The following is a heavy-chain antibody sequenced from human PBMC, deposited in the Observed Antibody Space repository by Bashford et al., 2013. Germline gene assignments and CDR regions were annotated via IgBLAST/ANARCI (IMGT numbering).Heavy chain of an antibody. CDR2: INPDSGDT. CDR1: GYTFTGYY. Sequence: ASVKVSCKASGYTFTGYYMHWVRQAPGQGLQWMGWINPDSGDTEHARKFEGRVTMTRGTSISTAYMELSSLTSDDTAVYYCARDQLRTTAPDGHFGLDVWGQGTTVTVSS. D-gene: IGHD1-14*01. J-gene: IGHJ6*02. CDR3: ARDQLRTTAPDGHFGLDV. V-gene: IGHV1-2*02.